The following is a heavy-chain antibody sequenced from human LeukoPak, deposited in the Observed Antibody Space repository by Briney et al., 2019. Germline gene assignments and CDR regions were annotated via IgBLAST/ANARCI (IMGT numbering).Heavy chain of an antibody. CDR1: GGSISSSSYY. CDR2: IYYSGST. Sequence: SETLSLTCTVSGGSISSSSYYWGWIRQPPGKGLEWIGSIYYSGSTYYNPSLKSRVTISVDTSKNQFSLKLSSVTAADTAVYYCANIRPIPGYCSSTSCLDVWGKGTTVTVSS. D-gene: IGHD2-2*01. V-gene: IGHV4-39*01. CDR3: ANIRPIPGYCSSTSCLDV. J-gene: IGHJ6*04.